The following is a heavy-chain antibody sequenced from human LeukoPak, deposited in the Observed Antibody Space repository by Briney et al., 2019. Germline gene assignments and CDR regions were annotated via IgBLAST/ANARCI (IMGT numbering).Heavy chain of an antibody. CDR1: GFTFSDSY. CDR2: ISNSGYTK. J-gene: IGHJ4*02. D-gene: IGHD4/OR15-4a*01. V-gene: IGHV3-11*01. Sequence: GGSLRLSCAASGFTFSDSYMTWIRQAPGRGLEWDSYISNSGYTKYYVDSVKGRFTISRDNTKNSVHLQMNSLRAEDTALYYCARTGYFGANGFDYWGQGTLVTVSS. CDR3: ARTGYFGANGFDY.